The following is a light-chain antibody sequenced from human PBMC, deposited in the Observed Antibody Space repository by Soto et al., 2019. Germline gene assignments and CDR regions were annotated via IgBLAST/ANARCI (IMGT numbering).Light chain of an antibody. J-gene: IGKJ2*01. CDR1: QSISSW. Sequence: DIPMTQSPSTLSASVGDRVSITCRASQSISSWLAWYQQKPGKAPKLLIYDASSLESGVPSRFSGSGSGTEFTLTISSLQPDDFATYYCQQYGSSLYTFGQGTKLEIK. CDR2: DAS. V-gene: IGKV1-5*01. CDR3: QQYGSSLYT.